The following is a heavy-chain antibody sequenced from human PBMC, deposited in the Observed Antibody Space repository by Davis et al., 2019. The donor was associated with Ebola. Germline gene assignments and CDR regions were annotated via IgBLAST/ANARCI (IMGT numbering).Heavy chain of an antibody. CDR2: ISYDGSNK. D-gene: IGHD1-26*01. V-gene: IGHV3-30*03. CDR1: GFTFSSYA. CDR3: AATKGGYYYYGMDV. Sequence: GESLKISCAASGFTFSSYAMSWVRQAPGKGLEWVAVISYDGSNKYYADSVKGRFTISRDNSKNTLYLQMNSLRAEDTAVYYCAATKGGYYYYGMDVWGQGTLVTVSS. J-gene: IGHJ6*02.